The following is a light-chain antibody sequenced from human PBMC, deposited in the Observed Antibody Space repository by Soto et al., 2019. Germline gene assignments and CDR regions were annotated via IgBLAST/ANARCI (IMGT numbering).Light chain of an antibody. Sequence: EILLTQSPGTLSLSPGERATLSCRASQSVSGTYLAWYQQKPGQAPRLLVYAASSRATGIPDRFSGSGSGTHFTLTISRLEPEDFAVHYCQQYGISDMWTFGQGTKVEVK. CDR2: AAS. J-gene: IGKJ1*01. CDR1: QSVSGTY. V-gene: IGKV3-20*01. CDR3: QQYGISDMWT.